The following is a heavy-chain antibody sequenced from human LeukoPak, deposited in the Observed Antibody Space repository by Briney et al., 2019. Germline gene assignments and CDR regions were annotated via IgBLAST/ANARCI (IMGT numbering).Heavy chain of an antibody. CDR1: GFTFSTYA. V-gene: IGHV3-23*01. J-gene: IGHJ4*02. CDR2: ICGSGDST. CDR3: AKATPIAAAGYFDF. Sequence: GGSLRLSCAASGFTFSTYAMSWVRQAPGKGLEGVSAICGSGDSTYYANSVKGRFTISRDNSKNTLYLQMNSLRAEDTAIYYCAKATPIAAAGYFDFWGQGTLVTVSS. D-gene: IGHD6-13*01.